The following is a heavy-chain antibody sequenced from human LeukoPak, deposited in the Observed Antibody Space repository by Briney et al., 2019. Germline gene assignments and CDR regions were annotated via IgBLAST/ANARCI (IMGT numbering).Heavy chain of an antibody. D-gene: IGHD6-19*01. CDR1: GGSFSGYY. J-gene: IGHJ4*02. CDR3: ARDRSSGWDY. CDR2: IYHSGST. Sequence: SETLSLTCAVYGGSFSGYYWSWIRQPPGKGLEWIGSIYHSGSTYYNPSLKSRVTISVDTSKNQFSLKLSSVTAADTAVYYCARDRSSGWDYWGQGTLVTVSS. V-gene: IGHV4-34*01.